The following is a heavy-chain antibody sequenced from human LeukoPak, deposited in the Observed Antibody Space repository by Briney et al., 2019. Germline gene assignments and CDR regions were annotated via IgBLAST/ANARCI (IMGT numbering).Heavy chain of an antibody. CDR1: GFTFDDYA. J-gene: IGHJ3*02. D-gene: IGHD3-10*01. V-gene: IGHV3-9*01. Sequence: PGGSLRLSCAASGFTFDDYAMHWVRQAPGKGLEWVSGISWNSGSIGYADSVKGRFTISRDNAKNSLYLQMNSLRAEDTALYYCAKDIGFAGQNAFDIWGQGTMVTVSS. CDR3: AKDIGFAGQNAFDI. CDR2: ISWNSGSI.